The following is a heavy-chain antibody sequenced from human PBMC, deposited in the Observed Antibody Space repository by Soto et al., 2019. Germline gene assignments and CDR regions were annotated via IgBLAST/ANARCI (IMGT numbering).Heavy chain of an antibody. CDR2: IIPIFGTA. CDR1: GVTFSRYA. Sequence: GASLKVSCKASGVTFSRYAISWVRQAPGQGLQWMGGIIPIFGTANYAQKFQGRATITADESTSTAYMERSSLRSGDTAVYYCARGQGPQVIAGAGWPFVYGGQGTLVTVSS. D-gene: IGHD6-19*01. J-gene: IGHJ4*02. CDR3: ARGQGPQVIAGAGWPFVY. V-gene: IGHV1-69*13.